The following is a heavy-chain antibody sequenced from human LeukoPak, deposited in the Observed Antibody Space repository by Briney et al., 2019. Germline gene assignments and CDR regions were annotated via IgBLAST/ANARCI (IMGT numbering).Heavy chain of an antibody. CDR3: ARNEYSSGLYWAYYFDY. D-gene: IGHD6-19*01. J-gene: IGHJ4*02. CDR1: GGSINNYF. Sequence: NPSETLSLTCTVSGGSINNYFWSWIRQPPGKGLEWIGCIYYSGSTNYNSSLKSRVTISVDTSKNQFSLKLSSVTAADTAVYYCARNEYSSGLYWAYYFDYWGQGTLVTVSS. CDR2: IYYSGST. V-gene: IGHV4-59*01.